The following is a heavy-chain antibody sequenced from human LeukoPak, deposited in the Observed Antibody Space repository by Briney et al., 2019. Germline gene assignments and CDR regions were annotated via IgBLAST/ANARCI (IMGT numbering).Heavy chain of an antibody. CDR3: ARGRHCSRTSCYIDAFDI. D-gene: IGHD2-2*02. CDR1: GFTFSSYS. CDR2: ISSSSSTI. J-gene: IGHJ3*02. Sequence: GGSLRLSCAASGFTFSSYSMNWVRQAPGKGLEWVSCISSSSSTIYYADSVKGRFTISRDNAKNSLYLQMNGPRDEDTAVYYCARGRHCSRTSCYIDAFDIWGQGTMVTVSS. V-gene: IGHV3-48*02.